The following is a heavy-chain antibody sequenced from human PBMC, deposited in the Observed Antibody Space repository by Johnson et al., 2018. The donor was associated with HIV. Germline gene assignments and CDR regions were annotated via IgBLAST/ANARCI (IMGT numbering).Heavy chain of an antibody. J-gene: IGHJ3*02. D-gene: IGHD1-26*01. CDR1: GFTFSSYA. CDR2: ISSNGGST. Sequence: EVQLVESGGGLVQPGGSLRLSCAASGFTFSSYAMHWVRQAPGKGLEYVSAISSNGGSTYYANSVKGGFTISRDNAKNTRYLQMGSLRAEDMAVYYCAREASGSLDAFDIWGQGTMVTVSS. V-gene: IGHV3-64*01. CDR3: AREASGSLDAFDI.